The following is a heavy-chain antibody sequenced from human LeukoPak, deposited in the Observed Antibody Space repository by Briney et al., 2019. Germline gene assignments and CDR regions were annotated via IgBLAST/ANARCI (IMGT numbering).Heavy chain of an antibody. Sequence: ASVKVSCKASGGTFSSYAISWVRQAPGQGLEWMGGIIPIFGTANYAQKFQGRVTITADESTSTAYMELSSLRSEDTVVYYCARGGRAYYYDSSGHDYWGQGTLVTVSS. CDR2: IIPIFGTA. D-gene: IGHD3-22*01. CDR1: GGTFSSYA. V-gene: IGHV1-69*13. CDR3: ARGGRAYYYDSSGHDY. J-gene: IGHJ4*02.